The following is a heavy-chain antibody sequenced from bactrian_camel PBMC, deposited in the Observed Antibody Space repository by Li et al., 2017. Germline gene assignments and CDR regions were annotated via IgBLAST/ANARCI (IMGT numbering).Heavy chain of an antibody. CDR1: GSTFSRYW. D-gene: IGHD1*01. Sequence: HVQLVESGGGSVQPGGSLKLSCAASGSTFSRYWMYWVRQAPGKGLEWVSTIINSGMNTYYADSVKGRFTISRDNAKNTVFPQMNSLKPEDTAVYYCASDVLLGLLGQGTQVTVS. CDR2: IINSGMNT. J-gene: IGHJ4*01. V-gene: IGHV3S1*01.